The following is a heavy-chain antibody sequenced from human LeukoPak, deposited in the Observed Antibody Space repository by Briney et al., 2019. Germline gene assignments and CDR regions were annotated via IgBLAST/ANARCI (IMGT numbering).Heavy chain of an antibody. Sequence: SQTLSLTCTVSGGSISSGSYYWSWIRQPAGKGLEWIGRIYTSGSTNYNPSPKSRVTISVDTSKNQFSLKLSSVTAADTAVYYCAREAYYYDSSGYYDYWGQGTLVTVSS. CDR2: IYTSGST. V-gene: IGHV4-61*02. CDR1: GGSISSGSYY. J-gene: IGHJ4*02. CDR3: AREAYYYDSSGYYDY. D-gene: IGHD3-22*01.